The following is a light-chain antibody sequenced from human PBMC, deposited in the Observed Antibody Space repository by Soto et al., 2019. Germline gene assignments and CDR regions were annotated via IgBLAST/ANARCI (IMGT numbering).Light chain of an antibody. V-gene: IGLV1-40*01. CDR3: QSYDSSVTMRV. J-gene: IGLJ1*01. CDR2: GNS. Sequence: QCVLTQPPSVSGAPGQRVTISCTGSSSNIGAGYDVHWYQQLPGTAPKLLIYGNSHRPSGVPDRFSGSKSGTSASLAITGLQADDEADYYCQSYDSSVTMRVFGTGTTLTVL. CDR1: SSNIGAGYD.